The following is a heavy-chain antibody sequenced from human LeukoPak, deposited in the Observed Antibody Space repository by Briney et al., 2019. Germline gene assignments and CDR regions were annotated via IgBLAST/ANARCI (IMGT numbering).Heavy chain of an antibody. CDR1: GGTFSSYA. CDR2: IIPILGIA. Sequence: SVKVSCKASGGTFSSYAISWVRQAPGQGLEWMGRIIPILGIANYAQKFQGRVTITADKSTSTAYMELSSLRSEDTAVYYCARGRDGYNSFFSYYYGMDVWGQGTTVTVSS. J-gene: IGHJ6*02. D-gene: IGHD5-24*01. CDR3: ARGRDGYNSFFSYYYGMDV. V-gene: IGHV1-69*04.